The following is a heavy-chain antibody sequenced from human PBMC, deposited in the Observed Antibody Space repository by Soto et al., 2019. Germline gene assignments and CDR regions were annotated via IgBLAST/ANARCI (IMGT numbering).Heavy chain of an antibody. Sequence: QPGGSLRLSCAASGFTFRSYAMSWVRQAPGKGLEWVSGISGSGISTHYADSVKGRFTVSRDNSKSTVYLQMNSLRAEDTAIYYCAKDTYYYDSSGYYVFDYWGQGALVT. CDR2: ISGSGIST. CDR1: GFTFRSYA. CDR3: AKDTYYYDSSGYYVFDY. D-gene: IGHD3-22*01. V-gene: IGHV3-23*01. J-gene: IGHJ4*02.